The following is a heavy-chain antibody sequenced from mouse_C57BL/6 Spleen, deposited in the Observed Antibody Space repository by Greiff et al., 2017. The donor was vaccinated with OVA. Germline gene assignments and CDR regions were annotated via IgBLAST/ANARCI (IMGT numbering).Heavy chain of an antibody. CDR1: GFTFSSYA. V-gene: IGHV5-4*01. CDR3: ARERIYYYGSSLFDY. Sequence: EVKLMESGGGLVKPGGSLKLSCAASGFTFSSYAMSWVRQTPEKRLEWVATISDGGSYTYYPDNVKGRFTISRDNAKNNLYLQMSNLKSEDTAMYYCARERIYYYGSSLFDYWGQGTTLTVSS. CDR2: ISDGGSYT. J-gene: IGHJ2*01. D-gene: IGHD1-1*01.